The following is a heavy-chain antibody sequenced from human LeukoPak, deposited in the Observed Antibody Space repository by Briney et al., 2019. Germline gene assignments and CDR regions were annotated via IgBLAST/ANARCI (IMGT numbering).Heavy chain of an antibody. CDR2: IIAIFGTA. CDR3: ARADDSSGHPIDY. Sequence: ASVKVSCKASGGTFSSYAISWVRQAPGQGLEWMGGIIAIFGTANYAQKFQGRVTITADESTSTAYMELSSLRSEDTAVYYCARADDSSGHPIDYWGQGTLVTVSS. J-gene: IGHJ4*02. CDR1: GGTFSSYA. V-gene: IGHV1-69*13. D-gene: IGHD3-22*01.